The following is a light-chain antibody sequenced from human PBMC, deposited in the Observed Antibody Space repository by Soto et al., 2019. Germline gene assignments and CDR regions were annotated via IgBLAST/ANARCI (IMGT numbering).Light chain of an antibody. CDR3: QQYDKWPPRT. CDR1: QSVSSN. V-gene: IGKV3D-15*01. CDR2: GAS. J-gene: IGKJ1*01. Sequence: EIVMTHFPATLSVSPGERATLSCRAIQSVSSNFLAWYQQKPGQAPRLLTYGASNRATGTPARFSGSGSGTEFTLTISSLQSEDSAVYYCQQYDKWPPRTFGQGTKVDIK.